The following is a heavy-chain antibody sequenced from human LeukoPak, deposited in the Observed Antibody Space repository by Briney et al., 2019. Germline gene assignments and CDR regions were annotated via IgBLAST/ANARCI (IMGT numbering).Heavy chain of an antibody. V-gene: IGHV4-39*01. J-gene: IGHJ3*02. CDR2: IYYSGST. CDR1: GGSISSSSYY. Sequence: SETLSLTCTVSGGSISSSSYYWGWIRQPPGKGLEWIGSIYYSGSTYYNPSLKSRVTISVDTSKNQFSLKLSSVTAADTAVYYCAGHFPPRFLEWFLTPDAFDIWGQGTMVTVSS. CDR3: AGHFPPRFLEWFLTPDAFDI. D-gene: IGHD3-3*01.